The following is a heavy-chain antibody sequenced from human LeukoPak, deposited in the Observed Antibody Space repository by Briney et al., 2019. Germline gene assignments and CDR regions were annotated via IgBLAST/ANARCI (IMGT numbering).Heavy chain of an antibody. CDR2: TYYRSRWYY. CDR1: GYSVSSNTAA. Sequence: SQTLSLTCAISGYSVSSNTAAWYWIRQSPSRGLEWLGRTYYRSRWYYEYAVSVRSRITISVDTSKNQFSLQLNSVTPEDTAVYYCARDPSGDQGLDYWGQGTLVTVSS. J-gene: IGHJ4*02. V-gene: IGHV6-1*01. D-gene: IGHD3-16*01. CDR3: ARDPSGDQGLDY.